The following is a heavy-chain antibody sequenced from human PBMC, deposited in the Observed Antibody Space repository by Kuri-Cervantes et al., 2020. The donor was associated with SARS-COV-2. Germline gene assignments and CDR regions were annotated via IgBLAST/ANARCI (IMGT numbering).Heavy chain of an antibody. CDR1: GFTFSTYA. J-gene: IGHJ4*02. V-gene: IGHV3-30*03. D-gene: IGHD2-15*01. CDR2: ITYDGNSK. CDR3: VRERPPLVVVAAMGD. Sequence: GESLKISCAASGFTFSTYAMHWVRQAPGKGLEWVAVITYDGNSKYYADSVKGRFTVSRDNSKNTLYLQMNRLTSEDTAIYYCVRERPPLVVVAAMGDRGQGSLVTVSS.